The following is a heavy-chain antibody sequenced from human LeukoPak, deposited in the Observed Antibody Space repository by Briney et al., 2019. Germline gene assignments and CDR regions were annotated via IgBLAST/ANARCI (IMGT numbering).Heavy chain of an antibody. CDR2: IIPIFGTA. V-gene: IGHV1-69*05. CDR3: ARVNDSSGYYSGSLDY. D-gene: IGHD3-22*01. CDR1: EYTLSDLS. Sequence: SVKVSCKVSEYTLSDLSIHWVRQAPGKGLEWMGGIIPIFGTANYAQKLQGRVTITTDESTSTAYMELSSLRSEDTAVYYCARVNDSSGYYSGSLDYWGQGTLVTVSS. J-gene: IGHJ4*02.